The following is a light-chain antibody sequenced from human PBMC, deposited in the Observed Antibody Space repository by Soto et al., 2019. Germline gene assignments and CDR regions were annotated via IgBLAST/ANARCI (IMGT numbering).Light chain of an antibody. CDR2: DVS. CDR3: RSYTSSSTPVV. V-gene: IGLV2-14*01. CDR1: SSDVGGYNY. J-gene: IGLJ2*01. Sequence: QSALTQPASVSGSPGQSITISCTGTSSDVGGYNYVSWYQQHPGKAPKLMIYDVSNRPSGVSNRFSGSKSGNTASLTLSGLQAEDEADYYCRSYTSSSTPVVFGGGTQLTVL.